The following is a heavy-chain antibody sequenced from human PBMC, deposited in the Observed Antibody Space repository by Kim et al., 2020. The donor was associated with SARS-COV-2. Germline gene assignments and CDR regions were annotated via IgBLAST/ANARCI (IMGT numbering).Heavy chain of an antibody. Sequence: PSFQGQVTISADKSISTAYLQWSSLKASDTAMYYCARHRQGYGGADFDYWGQGTLVTVSS. CDR3: ARHRQGYGGADFDY. J-gene: IGHJ4*02. D-gene: IGHD4-17*01. V-gene: IGHV5-51*01.